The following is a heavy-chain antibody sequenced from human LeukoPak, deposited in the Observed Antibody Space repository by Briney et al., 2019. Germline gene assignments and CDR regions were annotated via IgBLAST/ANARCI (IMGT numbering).Heavy chain of an antibody. CDR2: ISYDGSNK. D-gene: IGHD4-17*01. CDR1: GFTFSSYG. J-gene: IGHJ4*02. V-gene: IGHV3-30*18. CDR3: AKAGHGDGLGY. Sequence: PGGSLRLSCAASGFTFSSYGMHWVRQAPGKGLEWVAVISYDGSNKYYADSVKGRFTISRDNSKNTLYLQMNSLRAEDTAVYYYAKAGHGDGLGYWGQGTLVTVSS.